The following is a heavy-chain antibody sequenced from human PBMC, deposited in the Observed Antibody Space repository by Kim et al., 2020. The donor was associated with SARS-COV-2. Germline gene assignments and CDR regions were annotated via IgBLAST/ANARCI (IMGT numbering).Heavy chain of an antibody. CDR1: GFTFSSYW. V-gene: IGHV3-7*01. CDR2: IKQDGSEK. J-gene: IGHJ4*02. CDR3: ARDAQGPPSTSLTMAAAGISDC. Sequence: GGSLRLSCAASGFTFSSYWMSWVHQAPGKGLEWVANIKQDGSEKYYVDSVKGRFTISRDNAKNSLYLQMNSLRAEDTAVYYCARDAQGPPSTSLTMAAAGISDCWGQGTLVTVSS. D-gene: IGHD6-13*01.